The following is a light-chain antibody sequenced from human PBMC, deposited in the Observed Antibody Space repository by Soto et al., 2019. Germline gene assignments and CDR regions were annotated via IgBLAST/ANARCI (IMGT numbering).Light chain of an antibody. CDR1: QSVSSN. V-gene: IGKV3-15*01. Sequence: EIVMTQSPATLSVSPGESATLSCRASQSVSSNLAWYQQXPGQAPRLLIYGASTRATGIPARFSGSGSGTEFTLTISSLQSEDFAVYYCQQYKTSETFGQGTKVEIK. CDR2: GAS. CDR3: QQYKTSET. J-gene: IGKJ1*01.